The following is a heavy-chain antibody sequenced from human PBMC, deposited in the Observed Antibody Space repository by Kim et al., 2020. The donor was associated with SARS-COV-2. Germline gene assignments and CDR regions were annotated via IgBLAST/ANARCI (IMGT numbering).Heavy chain of an antibody. V-gene: IGHV4-34*01. J-gene: IGHJ6*03. D-gene: IGHD6-6*01. Sequence: LKSRVAMSVDTSKNQFSLRLSSVTAADTAVYYCARGWYSSSFYYYYYMDVWGKGTTVTVSS. CDR3: ARGWYSSSFYYYYYMDV.